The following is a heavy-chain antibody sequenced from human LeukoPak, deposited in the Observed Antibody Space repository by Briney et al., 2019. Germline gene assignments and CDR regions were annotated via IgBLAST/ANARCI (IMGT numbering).Heavy chain of an antibody. CDR2: FDPEDGET. D-gene: IGHD2-21*01. Sequence: ASVKVSCKVSGYTLTELSMHWVRQAPGKGLEWMGGFDPEDGETIYAQKFQGRVTMTEDTSTDTAYKELSSLRSEDTAVYYCALCGGEPPGAFDIWGQGTMVTVSS. J-gene: IGHJ3*02. CDR1: GYTLTELS. V-gene: IGHV1-24*01. CDR3: ALCGGEPPGAFDI.